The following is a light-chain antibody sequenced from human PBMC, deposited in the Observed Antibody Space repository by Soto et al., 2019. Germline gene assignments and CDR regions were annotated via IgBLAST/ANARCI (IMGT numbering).Light chain of an antibody. CDR3: QKYNSAPFT. J-gene: IGKJ3*01. CDR1: QGITNY. V-gene: IGKV1-27*01. CDR2: AAS. Sequence: DIQMTQSPYSLSASVGDRVTITCRASQGITNYLAWYQQKAGEVPKLLISAASTLQSGVPSRFSGSGSGTDFTLTISSLQPEDVATYYCQKYNSAPFTFGPGIKVDMK.